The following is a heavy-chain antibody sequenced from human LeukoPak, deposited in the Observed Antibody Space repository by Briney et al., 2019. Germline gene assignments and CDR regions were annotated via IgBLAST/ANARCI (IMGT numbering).Heavy chain of an antibody. CDR1: GFTFNDYA. V-gene: IGHV3-49*03. D-gene: IGHD7-27*01. J-gene: IGHJ4*02. CDR2: IRSKAYGGTA. Sequence: GSLRLSCTASGFTFNDYAMSWFRQAPGKGLEWVGFIRSKAYGGTAGYAASVKGRFTISRDDSKTIAYLQMNSLKTEDTGVYYCTRTMLTGDLYYFDYWGQGTLVTVSS. CDR3: TRTMLTGDLYYFDY.